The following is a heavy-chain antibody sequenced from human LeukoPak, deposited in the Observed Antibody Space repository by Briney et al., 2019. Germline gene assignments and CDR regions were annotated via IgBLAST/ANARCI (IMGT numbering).Heavy chain of an antibody. Sequence: GGSLRLSCAASGFTFSGFAMTWVRQAPGKGLEWVSSIGSDSKTHYTDSVKGRFTIFRDNSKNTLYLQMNSLRAEDTAIYYCARAGDAFDIWGQGTMVTVSS. J-gene: IGHJ3*02. CDR2: IGSDSKT. CDR1: GFTFSGFA. V-gene: IGHV3-23*01. CDR3: ARAGDAFDI.